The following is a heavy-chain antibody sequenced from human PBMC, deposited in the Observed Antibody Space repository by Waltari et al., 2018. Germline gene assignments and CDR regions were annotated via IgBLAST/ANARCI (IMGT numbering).Heavy chain of an antibody. Sequence: PGKGLEWIGEINHSGSTNYNPSLKSRVTISVDTSKNQFSLKLSSVTAADTAVYYCARGGAAAGSSMYYFDYWGQGTTVTVSS. D-gene: IGHD6-13*01. V-gene: IGHV4-34*01. J-gene: IGHJ4*03. CDR2: INHSGST. CDR3: ARGGAAAGSSMYYFDY.